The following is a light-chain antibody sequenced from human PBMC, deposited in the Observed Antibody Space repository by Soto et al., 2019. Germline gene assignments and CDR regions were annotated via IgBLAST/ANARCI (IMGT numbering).Light chain of an antibody. J-gene: IGKJ1*01. CDR3: QQRSNWTRT. CDR2: DAS. CDR1: QSVSSY. Sequence: EIVLTQSPATLSLSPGERATLSCRASQSVSSYLAWYQQKPCQAPRLLIYDASNRSTGTPARFSGSGSGTDFTLTISSLEAEAFAVYYCQQRSNWTRTFGQGTKVEIK. V-gene: IGKV3-11*01.